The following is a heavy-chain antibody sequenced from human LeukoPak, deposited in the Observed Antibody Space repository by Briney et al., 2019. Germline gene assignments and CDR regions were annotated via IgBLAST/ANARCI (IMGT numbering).Heavy chain of an antibody. CDR1: GFTFSSYA. CDR2: ISGSGGRT. Sequence: GGSLRLSCAASGFTFSSYAMSWVRQAPGKGLEWVSAISGSGGRTYYADSVKGRFAISRDNSKDTLFLQMDSLRAEDTAVYYCAKIRSEVVVAATNYWGQGTLVSVSS. V-gene: IGHV3-23*01. D-gene: IGHD2-15*01. J-gene: IGHJ4*02. CDR3: AKIRSEVVVAATNY.